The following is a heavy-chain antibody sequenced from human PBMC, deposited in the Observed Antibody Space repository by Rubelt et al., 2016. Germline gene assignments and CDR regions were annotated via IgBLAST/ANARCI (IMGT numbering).Heavy chain of an antibody. CDR3: ALAVLRYFDWLSPFDY. Sequence: SYGMHWVRQAPGKGLEWVAVIWYDGSNKYYADSVKGRFTISRDNSKNTLYLQMNSLRAEDTAVYYCALAVLRYFDWLSPFDYWGQGTLVTVSS. J-gene: IGHJ4*02. CDR1: SYG. V-gene: IGHV3-33*01. D-gene: IGHD3-9*01. CDR2: IWYDGSNK.